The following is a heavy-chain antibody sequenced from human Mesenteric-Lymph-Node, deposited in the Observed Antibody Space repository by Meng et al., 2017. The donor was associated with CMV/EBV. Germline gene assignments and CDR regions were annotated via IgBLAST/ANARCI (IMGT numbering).Heavy chain of an antibody. CDR2: IYYSGST. V-gene: IGHV4-61*01. CDR3: ARDDY. Sequence: ETLSLTCTVSGGSVSSGSYYWSWIRQPPGKGLEWIGYIYYSGSTNYNPSLKSRVTISVDTSKNQFSLKLSSVTAADTAVYYCARDDYWGQGTLVTVSS. CDR1: GGSVSSGSYY. J-gene: IGHJ4*02.